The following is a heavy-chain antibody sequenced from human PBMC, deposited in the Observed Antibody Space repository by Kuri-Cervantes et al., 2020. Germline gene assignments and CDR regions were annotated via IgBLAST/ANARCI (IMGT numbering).Heavy chain of an antibody. CDR3: AREGEMARDYFDY. CDR2: MNPNSGNT. D-gene: IGHD5-24*01. CDR1: GYTFTGYY. V-gene: IGHV1-8*02. J-gene: IGHJ4*02. Sequence: ASVKVSCKASGYTFTGYYMHWVRQAPGQGLEWMGWMNPNSGNTGYAQKFQGRVTMARNTSTSTAYMELSSLRSEDTAVYYCAREGEMARDYFDYWGQGTLVTVSS.